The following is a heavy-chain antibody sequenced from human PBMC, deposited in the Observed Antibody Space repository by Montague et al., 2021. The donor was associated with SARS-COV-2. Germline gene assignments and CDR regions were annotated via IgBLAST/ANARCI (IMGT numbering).Heavy chain of an antibody. CDR2: INHSGTI. D-gene: IGHD4-23*01. Sequence: SETLSLTCAVYGGSFSGYYWTWIRQSPGKGLEWIAEINHSGTINYNFNPSLRSRVTISVDTPKSQFSLKLSSVTAADTGVYYCARWDPQTLTLIGLRGKSASDYWGQGTLVTVSS. CDR3: ARWDPQTLTLIGLRGKSASDY. J-gene: IGHJ4*02. V-gene: IGHV4-34*01. CDR1: GGSFSGYY.